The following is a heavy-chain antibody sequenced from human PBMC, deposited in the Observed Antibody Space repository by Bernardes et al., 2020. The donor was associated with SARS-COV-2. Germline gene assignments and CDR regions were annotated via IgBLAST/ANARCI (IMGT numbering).Heavy chain of an antibody. D-gene: IGHD3-10*01. CDR2: IYYSGST. CDR3: ARDRGWDYYGSGSQHYYGMDV. V-gene: IGHV4-59*01. CDR1: GGSISRYY. Sequence: SETLSLTCTVSGGSISRYYWSWIRPPPGKGLEWIGYIYYSGSTKYNPSLKSRVTISVDTSKNQFSLKLSSVTAADTAVYYCARDRGWDYYGSGSQHYYGMDVWGQGTTVTVSS. J-gene: IGHJ6*02.